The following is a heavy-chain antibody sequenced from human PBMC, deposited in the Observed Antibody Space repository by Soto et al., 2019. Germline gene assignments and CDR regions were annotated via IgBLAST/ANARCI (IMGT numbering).Heavy chain of an antibody. J-gene: IGHJ4*02. Sequence: LRLSCAASGFPFTIYSMHWGRQAPGKGLEWVSSISSTTNYIYYADSMKGRFTVSRANAKNSVYLEMNSLSAEGTAVYYCARESEDLTSNFDYWGQGTLVTVSS. CDR2: ISSTTNYI. CDR3: ARESEDLTSNFDY. V-gene: IGHV3-21*01. CDR1: GFPFTIYS.